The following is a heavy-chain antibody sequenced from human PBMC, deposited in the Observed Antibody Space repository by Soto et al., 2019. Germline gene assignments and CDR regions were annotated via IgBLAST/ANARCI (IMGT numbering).Heavy chain of an antibody. CDR3: ARLRIATNNYKWFDP. J-gene: IGHJ5*02. Sequence: SETLSLTCSVSGAALSSGNYYWSWIRQVPGKGLEWIGHIYVTGAVDYNPSLRDRITISQDTSERQFSLNLRLVTAADTAVYYCARLRIATNNYKWFDPWGQGTLVTVSS. CDR1: GAALSSGNYY. CDR2: IYVTGAV. D-gene: IGHD2-21*01. V-gene: IGHV4-31*03.